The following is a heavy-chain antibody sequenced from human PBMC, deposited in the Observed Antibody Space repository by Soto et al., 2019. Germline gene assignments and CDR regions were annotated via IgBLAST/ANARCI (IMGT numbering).Heavy chain of an antibody. Sequence: QVQLVQSGAEVKKPGASVKVSCKASGYTFTTYDISWVRQAPGQGLEWMGRISTYNGDTNYPQSLQGRLTMTTDTSKNTAYMELRSLRADDTAVYYCARDPYNVLMVNAPNLYEMDVWGQGTTVTDSS. D-gene: IGHD2-8*01. CDR2: ISTYNGDT. J-gene: IGHJ6*02. CDR3: ARDPYNVLMVNAPNLYEMDV. CDR1: GYTFTTYD. V-gene: IGHV1-18*01.